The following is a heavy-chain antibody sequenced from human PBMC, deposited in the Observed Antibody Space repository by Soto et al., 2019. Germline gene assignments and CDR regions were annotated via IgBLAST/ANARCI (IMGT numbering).Heavy chain of an antibody. D-gene: IGHD5-18*01. V-gene: IGHV3-74*01. Sequence: GGSLRLSCAASGFTFSSYWMHWVRQAPGKGLVWVSRINSDGSSTSYADSVKGRFTISRDNAKNTLYLQMNSLRAEDTAVYYCARDLEDPPIQLFYYYYGMDVWGQGTTVTVS. CDR2: INSDGSST. J-gene: IGHJ6*02. CDR1: GFTFSSYW. CDR3: ARDLEDPPIQLFYYYYGMDV.